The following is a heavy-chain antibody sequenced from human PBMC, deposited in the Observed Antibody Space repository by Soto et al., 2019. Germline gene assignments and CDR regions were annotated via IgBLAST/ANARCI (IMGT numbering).Heavy chain of an antibody. CDR1: VFTFSSYS. CDR3: ARQNWDSSSWYVDY. CDR2: ISSSSSYI. D-gene: IGHD6-13*01. Sequence: GGSLRLSCAASVFTFSSYSMNWVRQAPGKGLEWVSSISSSSSYIYYADSVKGRFTISRDNAKNSLYLQMNSLRAEDTAVYYCARQNWDSSSWYVDYWGQGTLVTVSS. J-gene: IGHJ4*02. V-gene: IGHV3-21*01.